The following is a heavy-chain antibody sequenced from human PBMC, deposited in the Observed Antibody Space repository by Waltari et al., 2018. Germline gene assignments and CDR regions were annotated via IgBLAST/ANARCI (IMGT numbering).Heavy chain of an antibody. V-gene: IGHV1-69-2*01. CDR1: GFEFGAIY. J-gene: IGHJ4*02. D-gene: IGHD3-10*01. Sequence: EVRLVQSGAELRKPGTTLKISCQVPGFEFGAIYVHWVRQAPEKGLEWVGLVDPGEGRTLSAATFQGRGTIAADTSTNIVHMEVRGLRLEDAAVYYCAVSEVGKYCEKWGQGTLVTVSS. CDR3: AVSEVGKYCEK. CDR2: VDPGEGRT.